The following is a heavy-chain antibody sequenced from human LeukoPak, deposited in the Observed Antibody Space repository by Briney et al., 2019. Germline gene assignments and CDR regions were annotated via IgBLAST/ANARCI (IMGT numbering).Heavy chain of an antibody. J-gene: IGHJ4*02. CDR1: GGSITSYY. CDR3: ARWYYYGSGSYAPFDF. D-gene: IGHD3-10*01. Sequence: PSETLSLTCTVSGGSITSYYWTWIRQPPGMGLEWIGYIYHSGSTKYNPSLQSRVTISVDTSKNQFSLNLRSVTAADMAVYYCARWYYYGSGSYAPFDFWGQGTLVTVSS. V-gene: IGHV4-59*01. CDR2: IYHSGST.